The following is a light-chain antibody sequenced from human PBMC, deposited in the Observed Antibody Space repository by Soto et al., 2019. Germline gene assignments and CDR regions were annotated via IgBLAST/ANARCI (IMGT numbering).Light chain of an antibody. CDR2: DAS. CDR1: QSVTIK. Sequence: EVVLTQSPATLSLSPGDRATLSCRASQSVTIKLAWYQQRPGQAPRLLIYDASTRATGIPARFSGSGSGTDFTLTISSLEPEEFAVYFCQHRSSWPLTFGGGTKVEI. J-gene: IGKJ4*01. CDR3: QHRSSWPLT. V-gene: IGKV3-11*01.